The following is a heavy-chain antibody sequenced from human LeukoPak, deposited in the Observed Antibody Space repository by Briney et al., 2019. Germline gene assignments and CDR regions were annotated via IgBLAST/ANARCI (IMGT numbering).Heavy chain of an antibody. CDR2: ITGTDGST. CDR1: GFTFSLYA. V-gene: IGHV3-23*01. J-gene: IGHJ4*02. CDR3: AKAFNYGSWYNYKTFVS. D-gene: IGHD3-10*01. Sequence: TGGSLTLFYAPSGFTFSLYAMRWVRQAPGGGLEWVSGITGTDGSTYYAHSVKGWSTISRDNSKSALYLQMNSLRAEDTALYYCAKAFNYGSWYNYKTFVSWRQGTVVSVS.